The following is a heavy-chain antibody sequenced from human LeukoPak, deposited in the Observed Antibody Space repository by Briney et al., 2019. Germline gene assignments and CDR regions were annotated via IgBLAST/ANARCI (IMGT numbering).Heavy chain of an antibody. CDR1: GGSISSSSYY. J-gene: IGHJ4*02. Sequence: SETLSLTCTVSGGSISSSSYYWGWIRQPPGKGLEWIGSIYYSGSTYYNPSLKSRVPISVDTSKNQFSLKLSSVTAADTAVYYCARQTVVNPNFDYWGQGTLVTVSS. CDR2: IYYSGST. D-gene: IGHD4-23*01. V-gene: IGHV4-39*01. CDR3: ARQTVVNPNFDY.